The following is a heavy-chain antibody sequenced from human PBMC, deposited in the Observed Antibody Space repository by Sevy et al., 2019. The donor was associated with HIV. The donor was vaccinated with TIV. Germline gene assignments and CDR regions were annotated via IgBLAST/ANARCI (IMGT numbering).Heavy chain of an antibody. CDR1: GDSISGYY. D-gene: IGHD3-3*02. J-gene: IGHJ6*02. V-gene: IGHV4-59*01. Sequence: SETLSLTCSVSGDSISGYYWSWIRQPPGKGLEWIGYIYYSGRTDYNPSLKSRVTISADTSKNQFSLKLNSVTTADTAVYYCARPYSNFYYAMDVWGQGTTVTVSS. CDR2: IYYSGRT. CDR3: ARPYSNFYYAMDV.